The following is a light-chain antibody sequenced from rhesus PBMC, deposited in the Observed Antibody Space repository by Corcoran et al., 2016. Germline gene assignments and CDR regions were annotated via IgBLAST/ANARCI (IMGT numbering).Light chain of an antibody. CDR3: QQYNSAPFT. CDR1: QGISSW. CDR2: KAS. Sequence: DIQMTQSPSSLSASVGDRVTITCRASQGISSWLSWYQQKPGKAPKLLIYKASNLQSGVPSRFSGRGSVTDCTLTISRLQPEDFATYYCQQYNSAPFTFGPGTKLDIK. V-gene: IGKV1-21*01. J-gene: IGKJ3*01.